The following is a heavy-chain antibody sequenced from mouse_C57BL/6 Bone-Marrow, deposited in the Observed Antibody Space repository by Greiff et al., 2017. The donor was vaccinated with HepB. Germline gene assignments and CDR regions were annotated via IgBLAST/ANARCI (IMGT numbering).Heavy chain of an antibody. J-gene: IGHJ4*01. V-gene: IGHV1-72*01. CDR1: GYTFTSYW. CDR3: ARSGMGRITTVVAYYYAMDY. CDR2: IDPNSGGT. D-gene: IGHD1-1*01. Sequence: QVQLQQPGAELVKPGASVKLSCKASGYTFTSYWMHWVKQRPGRGLEWIGRIDPNSGGTKYNEKFKSKATLTVDKPSSTAYMQLSSLTSEDSAVYYCARSGMGRITTVVAYYYAMDYWGQGTSVTVSS.